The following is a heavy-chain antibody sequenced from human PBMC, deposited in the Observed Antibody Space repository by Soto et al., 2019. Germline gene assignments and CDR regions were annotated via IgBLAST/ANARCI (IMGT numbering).Heavy chain of an antibody. D-gene: IGHD3-16*01. CDR2: MFYTGTT. CDR3: AISVLPGGGYFAP. CDR1: GGSIRSADYS. J-gene: IGHJ5*02. Sequence: NPSETLSLTCTVSGGSIRSADYSWDWIRQPPGKGLEWIATMFYTGTTYYNPSLKSRVTISADTYKKRFFLKMTSVTAADTAVYYCAISVLPGGGYFAPWGQGTLVTVSS. V-gene: IGHV4-39*01.